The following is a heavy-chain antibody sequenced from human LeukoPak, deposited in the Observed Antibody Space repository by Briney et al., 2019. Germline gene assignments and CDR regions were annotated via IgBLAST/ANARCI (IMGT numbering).Heavy chain of an antibody. CDR2: IYYSGST. V-gene: IGHV4-59*01. J-gene: IGHJ4*02. D-gene: IGHD4-23*01. CDR3: ARDSGMDGGNLDY. Sequence: SETLSLTCTVSGVSISSYYWSWVRQPPGKGLEWVGYIYYSGSTNYNPSLKSRVTISVDTSKNQFSLKLSSVTAADTAVYYCARDSGMDGGNLDYWGQGTLVTVSS. CDR1: GVSISSYY.